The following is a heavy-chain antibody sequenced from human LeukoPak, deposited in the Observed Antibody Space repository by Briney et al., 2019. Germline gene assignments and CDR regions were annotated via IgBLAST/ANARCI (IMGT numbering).Heavy chain of an antibody. J-gene: IGHJ4*02. D-gene: IGHD3-3*01. Sequence: GGYLRLSCAASGFTFSSYSMNWVRQAPGKGLEWVSYISSSSSTIYYADSVKGRFTISRDNAKNSLYLQMNSLRAEDTAVYYCARDSITIFGVVNPFDYWGQGTLVTVSS. CDR2: ISSSSSTI. CDR3: ARDSITIFGVVNPFDY. V-gene: IGHV3-48*01. CDR1: GFTFSSYS.